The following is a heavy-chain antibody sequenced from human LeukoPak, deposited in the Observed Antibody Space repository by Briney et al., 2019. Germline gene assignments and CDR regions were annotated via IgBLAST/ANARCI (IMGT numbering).Heavy chain of an antibody. Sequence: SQTLSLTCAISGDSVSSNSAAWNWIRQSPSRGLEWLGRTYYRSKWYNDYAVSVRSRITINPDTSKNQFSLQLNSVTPEDTAVYYSASEYSTYPYYYYGMDVWGQGTTVTVSS. V-gene: IGHV6-1*01. J-gene: IGHJ6*02. CDR1: GDSVSSNSAA. CDR2: TYYRSKWYN. CDR3: ASEYSTYPYYYYGMDV. D-gene: IGHD6-13*01.